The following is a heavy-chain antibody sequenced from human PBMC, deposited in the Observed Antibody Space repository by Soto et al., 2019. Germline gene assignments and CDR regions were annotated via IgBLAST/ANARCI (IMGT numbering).Heavy chain of an antibody. Sequence: QVQLVESGGGVVQPGRSLRLSCAASGFTFSSYGMHWVRQAPGKGLEWVAGIWYDGSNKYYADSVKGRFTISRDNSKHRLYLELISLIDEDIAVYYCARGVHDYVSLTGYPYFDDWGQVTLVTVSS. CDR3: ARGVHDYVSLTGYPYFDD. CDR1: GFTFSSYG. D-gene: IGHD3-9*01. V-gene: IGHV3-33*01. CDR2: IWYDGSNK. J-gene: IGHJ4*02.